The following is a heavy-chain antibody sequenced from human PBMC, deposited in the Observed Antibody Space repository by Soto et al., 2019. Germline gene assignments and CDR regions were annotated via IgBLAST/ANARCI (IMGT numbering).Heavy chain of an antibody. J-gene: IGHJ4*02. Sequence: EVQLLESGGGLVQPGGSLRLSCAASGLTFMAFSMSWVRQPPGKGLEWVSGISGSGGSTYYADSVKGRFTISRDSSSNTLYLQMSSLRAEDTAVYYCAKSRGDSWYLYYYDYWGQGTLVTVSS. CDR2: ISGSGGST. V-gene: IGHV3-23*01. D-gene: IGHD5-12*01. CDR3: AKSRGDSWYLYYYDY. CDR1: GLTFMAFS.